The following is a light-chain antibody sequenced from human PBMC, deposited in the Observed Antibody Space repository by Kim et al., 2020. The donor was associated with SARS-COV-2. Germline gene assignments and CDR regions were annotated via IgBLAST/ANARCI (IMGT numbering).Light chain of an antibody. V-gene: IGLV2-14*01. CDR3: SSYTTSSTWV. CDR1: SSDVGAYNS. J-gene: IGLJ3*02. Sequence: QSALTQPASVSGSPGQSITISCTGTSSDVGAYNSVSWYQQHPGKAPKLMIYEVSKRPSGFSNHFSGSKSGSTASLTISGLQAEDEADYYCSSYTTSSTWVFGGGTQLTVL. CDR2: EVS.